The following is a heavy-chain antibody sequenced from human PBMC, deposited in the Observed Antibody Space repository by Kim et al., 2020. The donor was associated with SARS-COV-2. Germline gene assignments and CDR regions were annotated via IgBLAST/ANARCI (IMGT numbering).Heavy chain of an antibody. J-gene: IGHJ4*02. CDR3: ARSWGFDY. CDR2: SGGNT. Sequence: SGGNTYYTDSVKGRFTISRDNSKTTLYLQMSSLRAEDTAVYYCARSWGFDYWGQGTLVTVSS. V-gene: IGHV3-23*01. D-gene: IGHD3-16*01.